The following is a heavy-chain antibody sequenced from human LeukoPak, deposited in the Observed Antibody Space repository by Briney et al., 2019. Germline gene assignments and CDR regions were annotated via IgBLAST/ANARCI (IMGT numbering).Heavy chain of an antibody. D-gene: IGHD3-3*01. CDR1: GFTFSSYG. J-gene: IGHJ4*02. CDR2: IRYDGSNK. CDR3: AKDRSVLRFLEWLSYFDY. V-gene: IGHV3-30*02. Sequence: GGSLRLSCAASGFTFSSYGMHWVRQAPGKGLEGVAFIRYDGSNKYYADSVKGRFTISRDNSKNTLYLQMNSLRAEDTAVYYCAKDRSVLRFLEWLSYFDYWGQGTLVTVSS.